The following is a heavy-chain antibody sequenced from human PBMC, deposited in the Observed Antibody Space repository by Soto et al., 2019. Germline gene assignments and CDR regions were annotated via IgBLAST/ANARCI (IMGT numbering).Heavy chain of an antibody. CDR2: IYYSGST. J-gene: IGHJ6*02. D-gene: IGHD5-18*01. CDR1: GGSISSSSYY. Sequence: SSETLSLTCTVSGGSISSSSYYWGWIRQPPGKGLEWIGSIYYSGSTYYNPSLKSRVTISVDTSKNQFSLKLSSVTAADTAVYYCARLPGYSYGPPWWYYYYGMDVWGQGTTVTVSS. CDR3: ARLPGYSYGPPWWYYYYGMDV. V-gene: IGHV4-39*01.